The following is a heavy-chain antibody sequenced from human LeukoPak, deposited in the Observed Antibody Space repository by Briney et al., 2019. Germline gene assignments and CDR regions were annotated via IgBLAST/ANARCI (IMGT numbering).Heavy chain of an antibody. V-gene: IGHV3-23*01. CDR3: AKGIGYCSSTSCYTPY. CDR1: GFTFSSYA. D-gene: IGHD2-2*02. CDR2: ISGSGGST. Sequence: PGGSLRLSCAASGFTFSSYAMSWVRQAPGKGLEWVSAISGSGGSTYYADSVKGRFTISRDNSKNTLYLQMNSLRAEDTAVYYCAKGIGYCSSTSCYTPYWGQGTLVTVSS. J-gene: IGHJ4*02.